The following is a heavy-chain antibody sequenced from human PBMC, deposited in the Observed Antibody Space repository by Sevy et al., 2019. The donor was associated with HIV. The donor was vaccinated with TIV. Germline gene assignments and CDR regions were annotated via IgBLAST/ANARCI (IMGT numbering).Heavy chain of an antibody. V-gene: IGHV3-23*01. CDR3: ATLLTVTTIVDY. D-gene: IGHD4-4*01. CDR2: ISGSGGST. J-gene: IGHJ4*02. CDR1: GFTFSSYA. Sequence: GSLRLSCAASGFTFSSYAMSWVRQAPGKGLEWVSAISGSGGSTYYADSVKGRFTISRDNSKNTLYLQMNSLRAEDTAVYYCATLLTVTTIVDYWGQGTLVTVSS.